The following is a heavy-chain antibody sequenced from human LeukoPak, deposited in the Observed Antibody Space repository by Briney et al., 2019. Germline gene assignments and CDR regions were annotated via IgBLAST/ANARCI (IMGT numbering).Heavy chain of an antibody. CDR3: TTDWWFGEPLVANY. J-gene: IGHJ4*02. Sequence: GGSLRLSCAASGFIFSSYSMNWVRQAPGKGLEWVSYISSSSSTIYYADSVKGRFTISRDNAKNSLYLQMNSLKTEDTAVYYCTTDWWFGEPLVANYWGQGTLVTVSS. CDR2: ISSSSSTI. V-gene: IGHV3-48*01. D-gene: IGHD3-10*01. CDR1: GFIFSSYS.